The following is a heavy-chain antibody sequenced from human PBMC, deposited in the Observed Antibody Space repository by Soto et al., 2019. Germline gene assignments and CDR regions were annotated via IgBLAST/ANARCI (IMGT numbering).Heavy chain of an antibody. D-gene: IGHD3-16*01. CDR1: GGTFSSYT. V-gene: IGHV1-69*02. Sequence: QVQLVQSGAEVKKPGSSVKVSCKASGGTFSSYTISWVRQAPARGLEWMGRIIPILGIANYAQKFQGRVTITADKSTSTAYMELSSLRSEDTAVYYCARVGEAEYFQHWGQGTLVTVSS. J-gene: IGHJ1*01. CDR2: IIPILGIA. CDR3: ARVGEAEYFQH.